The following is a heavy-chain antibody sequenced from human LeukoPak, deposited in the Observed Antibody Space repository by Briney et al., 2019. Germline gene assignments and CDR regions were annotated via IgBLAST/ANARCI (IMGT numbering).Heavy chain of an antibody. CDR1: GGSISSYY. J-gene: IGHJ4*02. Sequence: PSETLSLTCTVSGGSISSYYWSWIWQPAGKGLEWIGRIYTSGSTNYNPSLKSRVTMSVDTSKNQFSLKLSSVTAADTAVYYCAREFHYDFWSGYWTYFDYWGQGTLVTVSS. V-gene: IGHV4-4*07. CDR3: AREFHYDFWSGYWTYFDY. CDR2: IYTSGST. D-gene: IGHD3-3*01.